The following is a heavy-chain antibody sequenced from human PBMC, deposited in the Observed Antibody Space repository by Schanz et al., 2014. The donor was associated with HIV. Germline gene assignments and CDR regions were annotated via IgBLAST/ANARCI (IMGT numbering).Heavy chain of an antibody. J-gene: IGHJ4*02. Sequence: VQLLESGGGVVQPGRSLRLSCAASGFTFSSYGMHWVRQAPGKGLEWVAVIWHDGSSKYYADSVKGRFTISRDNSKNTLYLQMNSLRAEDTAVYYCARDAARYFDWSYYFDFWGQGTLVTVSS. CDR3: ARDAARYFDWSYYFDF. CDR1: GFTFSSYG. D-gene: IGHD3-9*01. CDR2: IWHDGSSK. V-gene: IGHV3-33*01.